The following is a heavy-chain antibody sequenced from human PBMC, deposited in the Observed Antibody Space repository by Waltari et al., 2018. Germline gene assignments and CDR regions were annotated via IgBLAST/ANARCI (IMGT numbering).Heavy chain of an antibody. CDR3: ARVPRVSDTAMVYFDY. CDR2: IYYSGST. J-gene: IGHJ4*02. CDR1: GGSISSGGYY. V-gene: IGHV4-31*03. D-gene: IGHD5-18*01. Sequence: QVQLQESGPGLVKPSQTLSLTCTVSGGSISSGGYYWSWLRQPPGKGLEWIGYIYYSGSTYSNPSLKSRVTISVDTSKNQFSLKLSSVTAADTAVYYCARVPRVSDTAMVYFDYWGQGTLVTVSS.